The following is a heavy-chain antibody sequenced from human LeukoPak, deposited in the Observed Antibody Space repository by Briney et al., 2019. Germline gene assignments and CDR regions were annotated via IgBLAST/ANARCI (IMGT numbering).Heavy chain of an antibody. Sequence: ASVKVSCKASGYTFTSYYMHWVRQAPGQGLEWMGIINPSGGSTSYAQKFQGRVTMTRDMSTSTVYMELSSLRSEDTAVYYCARGERAGYYYDSSGYSPFWGQGTLVTVSS. D-gene: IGHD3-22*01. J-gene: IGHJ4*02. CDR1: GYTFTSYY. V-gene: IGHV1-46*01. CDR3: ARGERAGYYYDSSGYSPF. CDR2: INPSGGST.